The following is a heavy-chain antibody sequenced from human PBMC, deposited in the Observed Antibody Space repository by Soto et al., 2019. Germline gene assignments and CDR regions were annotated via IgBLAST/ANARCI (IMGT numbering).Heavy chain of an antibody. Sequence: SETLSLTCTVSGGSISSSSYYWGWIRQPPGKGLEWIGSIYYSGSTYYNPSLKSRVTISVDTSKNQFSLKLSSVTAADTAVYYCARRMRCSGGSCRTGPYDYWGQGTLVTVSS. V-gene: IGHV4-39*01. D-gene: IGHD2-15*01. J-gene: IGHJ4*02. CDR3: ARRMRCSGGSCRTGPYDY. CDR2: IYYSGST. CDR1: GGSISSSSYY.